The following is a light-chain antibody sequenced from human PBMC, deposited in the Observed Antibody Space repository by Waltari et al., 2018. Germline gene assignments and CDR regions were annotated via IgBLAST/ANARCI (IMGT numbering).Light chain of an antibody. Sequence: QSVLTQPPSASGTPGKRVTISCFGSSSNIGSNYVYWYQQLPGTAPKLLIYRNNQRPSGVPDRFSGSKSGTSASLAISGLRSEDEADYYCAAWDDSLSGWVFGGGTKLTVL. CDR2: RNN. J-gene: IGLJ3*02. CDR1: SSNIGSNY. CDR3: AAWDDSLSGWV. V-gene: IGLV1-47*01.